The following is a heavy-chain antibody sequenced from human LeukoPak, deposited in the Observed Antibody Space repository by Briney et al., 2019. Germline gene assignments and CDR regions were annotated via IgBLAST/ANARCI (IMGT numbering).Heavy chain of an antibody. V-gene: IGHV3-23*01. CDR1: GVSFSGFA. J-gene: IGHJ4*02. Sequence: GGSLRVSCAASGVSFSGFAMGWVRQAPGKGPEWGLEISERGATNNYADTEKGRFTISRDNPKDTLYLQKNSLRAKDTAIYYCAKDDLTPYCSNGICSTFTHWGQGTLVTVSS. CDR2: ISERGATN. CDR3: AKDDLTPYCSNGICSTFTH. D-gene: IGHD2-8*01.